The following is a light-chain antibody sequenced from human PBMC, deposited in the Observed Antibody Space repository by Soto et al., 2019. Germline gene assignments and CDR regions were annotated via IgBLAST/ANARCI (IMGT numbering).Light chain of an antibody. CDR1: ESVSDD. J-gene: IGKJ5*01. Sequence: IVLTQSPANLSVSPGERATLSCRASESVSDDLAWYQQKPGRAPRLLIYDASTRATGIPDRFSGSGSGTDFSLTIRGLKPEDFAVYYCQQYRMSPNTFGQGTRLEIK. CDR3: QQYRMSPNT. V-gene: IGKV3-20*01. CDR2: DAS.